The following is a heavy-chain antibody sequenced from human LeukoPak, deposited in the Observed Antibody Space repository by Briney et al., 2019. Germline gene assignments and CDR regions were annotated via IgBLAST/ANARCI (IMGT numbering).Heavy chain of an antibody. CDR2: ISSSSSYI. J-gene: IGHJ4*02. CDR3: ARALIWPSYYFDY. Sequence: GGSLRLSCAASGFTFSSYSMNWVRQAPGKGLEWVSSISSSSSYIYYADSAKGRFTISRDNAKNSLYLQMNSLRAEDTAVYYCARALIWPSYYFDYWGQGTLVTVSS. CDR1: GFTFSSYS. V-gene: IGHV3-21*01. D-gene: IGHD2-15*01.